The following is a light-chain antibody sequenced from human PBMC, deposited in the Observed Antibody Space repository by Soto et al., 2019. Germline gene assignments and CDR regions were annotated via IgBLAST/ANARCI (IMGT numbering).Light chain of an antibody. J-gene: IGKJ5*01. CDR1: DTSSSS. CDR2: AAS. V-gene: IGKV1-39*01. Sequence: QITHPPSSPSASVRARVTMTSRGSDTSSSSYYGYQHKPGRAPKILIYAASRMQSGVLSRFSGSGSGTDVTIPINGLQPEEVASYYCQQSYNRYPITFGQGTRLEIK. CDR3: QQSYNRYPIT.